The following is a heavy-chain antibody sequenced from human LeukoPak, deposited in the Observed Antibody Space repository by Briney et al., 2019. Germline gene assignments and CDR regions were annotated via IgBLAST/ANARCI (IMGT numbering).Heavy chain of an antibody. CDR1: EGTFNNYA. D-gene: IGHD3-22*01. V-gene: IGHV1-69*06. CDR2: FIPIFGTA. Sequence: GASVKVSCKTPEGTFNNYAITWVRQAPGQGLEWMGVFIPIFGTANYAQKFQGRVTITADRSTSTAYMELRSLRSDDTAVYYCASASGHYYDSSGYYYFDYWGQGTLVTVSS. J-gene: IGHJ4*02. CDR3: ASASGHYYDSSGYYYFDY.